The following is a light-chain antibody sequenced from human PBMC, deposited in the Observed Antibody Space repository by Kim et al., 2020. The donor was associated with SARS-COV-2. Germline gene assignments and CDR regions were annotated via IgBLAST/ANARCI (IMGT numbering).Light chain of an antibody. CDR1: QSVSSN. V-gene: IGKV3-15*01. Sequence: EIVMTQSPATLSVSPGERATLSCRASQSVSSNLAWYQQKPGQAPRLLIYGASTRATGIPARFSGSGSGTEFTLTISSLQSEDFAVYYCQQYNNWGRGTFGGGTKLEI. CDR2: GAS. J-gene: IGKJ4*01. CDR3: QQYNNWGRGT.